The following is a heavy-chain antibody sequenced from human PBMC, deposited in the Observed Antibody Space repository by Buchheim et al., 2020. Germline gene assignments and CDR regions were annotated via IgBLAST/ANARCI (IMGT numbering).Heavy chain of an antibody. V-gene: IGHV4-34*01. J-gene: IGHJ4*02. CDR2: INHSGST. CDR1: GGSFSGYY. D-gene: IGHD3-22*01. CDR3: ARGSGYYSDY. Sequence: QVQLQQWGAGLLKPSETLSLTCAVYGGSFSGYYWSWIRQPPGKGLEWIEEINHSGSTNYNPSLKSRVTISVDTSKNQFSLELGAVTAADTAVYYCARGSGYYSDYWGQGTL.